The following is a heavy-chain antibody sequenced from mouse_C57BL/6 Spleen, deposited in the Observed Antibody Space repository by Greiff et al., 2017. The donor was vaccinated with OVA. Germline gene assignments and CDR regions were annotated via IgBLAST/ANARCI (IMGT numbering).Heavy chain of an antibody. CDR1: GYTFTSYW. J-gene: IGHJ4*01. V-gene: IGHV1-55*01. CDR2: IYPGSGST. CDR3: ARRVVARGYYAMDY. D-gene: IGHD1-1*01. Sequence: VQLQQPGAELVKPGASVKMSCKASGYTFTSYWITWVKQRPGQGLEWIGDIYPGSGSTNYNEKFKSKATLTVDTSSSTAYMQLSSLTSEDSAVYYCARRVVARGYYAMDYWGQGTSVTVSS.